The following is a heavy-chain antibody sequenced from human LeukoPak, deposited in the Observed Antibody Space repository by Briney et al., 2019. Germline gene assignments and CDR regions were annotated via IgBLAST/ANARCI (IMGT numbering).Heavy chain of an antibody. CDR1: GFTFSNYG. Sequence: GGSLRLSCAASGFTFSNYGMHWVRQAPGRGLEWVAFVYYDGNRKYYAASVKGRFTISRDNSRNSLYVQMNSLRTEDTAVYYCVKDQAQVYGYFDSWGLGTLVTVSS. D-gene: IGHD6-6*01. CDR2: VYYDGNRK. V-gene: IGHV3-30*02. J-gene: IGHJ4*02. CDR3: VKDQAQVYGYFDS.